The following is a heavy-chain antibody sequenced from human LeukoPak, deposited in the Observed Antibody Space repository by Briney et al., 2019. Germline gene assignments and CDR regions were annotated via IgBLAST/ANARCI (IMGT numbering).Heavy chain of an antibody. J-gene: IGHJ4*02. Sequence: ASVKVSCKASGYTFTGYYMHWVRQAPGQGLEWMGWINPNSGGTNYAQKFQGRVTMTRDTSISTAYMELSRLRSDDTAVYYCARDLGYSSGVSDYWGQGTLVTVSS. CDR3: ARDLGYSSGVSDY. CDR1: GYTFTGYY. D-gene: IGHD6-19*01. V-gene: IGHV1-2*02. CDR2: INPNSGGT.